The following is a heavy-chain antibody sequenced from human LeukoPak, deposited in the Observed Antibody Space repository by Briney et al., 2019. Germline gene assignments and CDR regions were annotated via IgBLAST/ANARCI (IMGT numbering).Heavy chain of an antibody. CDR3: ARDQSCSGGSCYHPFDY. Sequence: ASVKVSCKASGYTFTSYGISWVGQAPGQGLEWMGWISAYNGNTNYAQKLQGRVTMTTDPSTSTAYMELRSLRSDDTAVYYCARDQSCSGGSCYHPFDYWGQGTLVTVSS. V-gene: IGHV1-18*01. CDR2: ISAYNGNT. J-gene: IGHJ4*02. CDR1: GYTFTSYG. D-gene: IGHD2-15*01.